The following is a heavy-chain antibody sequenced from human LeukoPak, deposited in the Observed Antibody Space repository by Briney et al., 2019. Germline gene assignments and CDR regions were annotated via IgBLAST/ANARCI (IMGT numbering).Heavy chain of an antibody. CDR3: ARDPGIAAAGTVGYFDS. J-gene: IGHJ4*02. D-gene: IGHD6-13*01. V-gene: IGHV3-7*01. Sequence: GGSLRLSCAASGFTVSSNYMSWVRQAPGKGLEWVANIKEDGNVIHYLDSVKGRFTISRDNAKNLLYLQMNSLRAEDTAVYYCARDPGIAAAGTVGYFDSWGQGALVTVSS. CDR1: GFTVSSNY. CDR2: IKEDGNVI.